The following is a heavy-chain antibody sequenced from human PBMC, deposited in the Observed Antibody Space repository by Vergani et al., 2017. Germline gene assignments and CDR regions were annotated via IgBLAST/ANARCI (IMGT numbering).Heavy chain of an antibody. CDR1: GFTFDDYA. D-gene: IGHD3-10*01. CDR2: ISWNSGST. CDR3: AKDIGEFGELQGYYYCMDV. J-gene: IGHJ6*02. Sequence: EVQLVESGGGLVQPGRSLRLSCAASGFTFDDYAMHWVRQAPGKGLEWVSGISWNSGSTGYADSVKGRFTISRDNAKDSLYLQMNSLRAEDTAVYYCAKDIGEFGELQGYYYCMDVWGQGTTVTVSS. V-gene: IGHV3-9*01.